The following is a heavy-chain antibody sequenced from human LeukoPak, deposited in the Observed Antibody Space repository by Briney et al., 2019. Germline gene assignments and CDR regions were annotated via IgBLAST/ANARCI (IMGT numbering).Heavy chain of an antibody. Sequence: SETLSLTCTVSGGSISSSSYYWGWIRQPPGKGLEWIGSIYYSGSTYYNPSLKSRVTISVDTSKNQFSLKLSSVTAGDTAVYYCARHGIAVAGLDYWGQGTLVTVSS. CDR3: ARHGIAVAGLDY. V-gene: IGHV4-39*01. D-gene: IGHD6-19*01. J-gene: IGHJ4*02. CDR2: IYYSGST. CDR1: GGSISSSSYY.